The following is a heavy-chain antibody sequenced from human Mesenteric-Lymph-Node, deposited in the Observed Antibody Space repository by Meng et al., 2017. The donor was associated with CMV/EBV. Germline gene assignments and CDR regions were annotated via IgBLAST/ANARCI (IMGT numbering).Heavy chain of an antibody. CDR2: INEDGSEK. D-gene: IGHD4-23*01. Sequence: GESLKISCEASGFTLSRNWMSWVRQAPGKGLEWVANINEDGSEKNYVDSVKGRFTISRDNAKKSLYLQMNSLRGEDTAVYYCARPVEGIRETLDYWGQGTLVTVSS. V-gene: IGHV3-7*01. CDR3: ARPVEGIRETLDY. CDR1: GFTLSRNW. J-gene: IGHJ4*02.